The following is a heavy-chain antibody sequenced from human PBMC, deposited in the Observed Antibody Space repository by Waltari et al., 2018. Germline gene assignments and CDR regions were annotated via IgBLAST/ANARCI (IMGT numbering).Heavy chain of an antibody. J-gene: IGHJ6*02. V-gene: IGHV4-59*01. Sequence: QVQLQESGPGLVKPSETLSLTCTVSGGSISGYYWNCIRQPPGKGLEWIGSIYYSGNTNYNPSLKSRVTISIDTSKNQFSLKLSSVTAADTAVYYCARDTLVPAAITPYYYYFGMDVWGQGTAVTVS. CDR1: GGSISGYY. CDR2: IYYSGNT. D-gene: IGHD2-2*02. CDR3: ARDTLVPAAITPYYYYFGMDV.